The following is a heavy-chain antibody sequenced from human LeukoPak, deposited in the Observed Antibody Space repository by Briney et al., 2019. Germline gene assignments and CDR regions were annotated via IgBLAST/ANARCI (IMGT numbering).Heavy chain of an antibody. CDR1: GFTFSSYG. J-gene: IGHJ6*02. CDR3: ARDRYGDYDYYYYGMDV. Sequence: GGSLRLSCAASGFTFSSYGMHWVRQAPGKGLEWVAVIWYDGSNKYYADSVKGRFTISRDNSKNTLYLQMNSLRAEDTAVYYCARDRYGDYDYYYYGMDVWGQGTTVTVSS. CDR2: IWYDGSNK. D-gene: IGHD4-17*01. V-gene: IGHV3-33*01.